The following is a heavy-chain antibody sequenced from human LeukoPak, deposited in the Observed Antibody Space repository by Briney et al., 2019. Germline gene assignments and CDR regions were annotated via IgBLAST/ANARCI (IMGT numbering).Heavy chain of an antibody. CDR2: IYTSGST. Sequence: SETLSLTCAVSGGSISSYYWSWIRQPAGKGLEWIGRIYTSGSTNYNPSLKSRVTISVDTSKNQFSLMLSSVTAADTAVYYCARHNSSPDSRGWYTSFDVWGQGTMVTVSS. CDR1: GGSISSYY. V-gene: IGHV4-4*07. J-gene: IGHJ3*01. D-gene: IGHD6-19*01. CDR3: ARHNSSPDSRGWYTSFDV.